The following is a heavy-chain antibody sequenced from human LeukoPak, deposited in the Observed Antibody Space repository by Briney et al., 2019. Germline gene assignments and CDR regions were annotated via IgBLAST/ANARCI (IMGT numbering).Heavy chain of an antibody. Sequence: SETLRLTRAVYGGSFSGYYWSWIRQPPGKGLEWIGEINHSGSTNYNPSLKSRVSISVDTSKNQFSLKLSSVTAADTAVYYCARGMVRGVIMTYGMDVWGKGTTVTVSS. V-gene: IGHV4-34*01. J-gene: IGHJ6*04. CDR3: ARGMVRGVIMTYGMDV. CDR1: GGSFSGYY. D-gene: IGHD3-10*01. CDR2: INHSGST.